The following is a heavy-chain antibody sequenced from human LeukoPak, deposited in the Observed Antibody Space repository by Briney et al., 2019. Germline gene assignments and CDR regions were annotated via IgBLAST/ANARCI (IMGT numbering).Heavy chain of an antibody. V-gene: IGHV1-46*01. CDR2: INPSGGST. D-gene: IGHD3-10*01. J-gene: IGHJ4*02. Sequence: ASVKVSCKASGYTFTSYYMHWVRQAPGQGLEWMGIINPSGGSTSYAQKFQGRVTMTRDTSTSTVYMELSSLRSEDTAVYYCGTPKVYYYGSGVEYYFDYWGQGTLVTVSS. CDR3: GTPKVYYYGSGVEYYFDY. CDR1: GYTFTSYY.